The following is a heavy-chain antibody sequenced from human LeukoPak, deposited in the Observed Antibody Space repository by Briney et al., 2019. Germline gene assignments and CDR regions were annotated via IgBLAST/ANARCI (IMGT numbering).Heavy chain of an antibody. J-gene: IGHJ4*02. CDR3: ARASDGFGESYSYGSSFDY. CDR2: IKQDGSEK. V-gene: IGHV3-7*03. Sequence: GGSLRLSCAASGFTFSSYWMSWVRQAPGKGLEWVANIKQDGSEKYYVDSVKGRFTISRDNAKNSLYLQMNSLRAEDTAVYYCARASDGFGESYSYGSSFDYWGQGTLVTVSS. CDR1: GFTFSSYW. D-gene: IGHD5-18*01.